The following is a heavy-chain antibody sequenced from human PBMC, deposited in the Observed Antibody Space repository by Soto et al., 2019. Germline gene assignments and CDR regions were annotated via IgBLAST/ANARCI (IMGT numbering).Heavy chain of an antibody. D-gene: IGHD3-22*01. V-gene: IGHV1-69*13. CDR2: IIPIFGTA. CDR3: ARGYYAVYWFDP. Sequence: SVKVSCKASGGTLSSYAISWVRQAPGQGLEWMGGIIPIFGTANYAQKFQGRVTITADESTSTAYMELSSLRSEDTAVYYCARGYYAVYWFDPWGQGTLVTVSS. J-gene: IGHJ5*02. CDR1: GGTLSSYA.